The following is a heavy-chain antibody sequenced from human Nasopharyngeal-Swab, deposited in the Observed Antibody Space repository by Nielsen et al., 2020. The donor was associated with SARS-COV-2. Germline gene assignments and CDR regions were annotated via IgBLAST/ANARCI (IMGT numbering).Heavy chain of an antibody. Sequence: GESLKISCQGSGYSFTTYWIAWVRQMPGKGLEWMGIIYPGDSDTRYSPPFQGQVTISADKSISTAYLQWSSLKASDTAMYYCAWKSSGWYGSYDYWGQGTLVTVSS. CDR1: GYSFTTYW. D-gene: IGHD6-19*01. CDR3: AWKSSGWYGSYDY. CDR2: IYPGDSDT. J-gene: IGHJ4*02. V-gene: IGHV5-51*01.